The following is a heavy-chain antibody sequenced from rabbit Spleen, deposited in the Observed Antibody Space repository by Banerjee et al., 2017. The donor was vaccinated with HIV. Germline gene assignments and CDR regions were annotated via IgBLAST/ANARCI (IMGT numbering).Heavy chain of an antibody. D-gene: IGHD2-1*01. CDR2: IEPIFGST. J-gene: IGHJ4*01. CDR3: VRDRADIGGDYGPYYFDF. CDR1: GFDFSNYG. Sequence: QEQLVESGGGLVQPGGSLKLSCKASGFDFSNYGVSWVRQAPGKGLEWIGYIEPIFGSTYYASWVNGRFSISRENTQNTLYLQLNSLTAADTATYFCVRDRADIGGDYGPYYFDFWGPGTLVTVS. V-gene: IGHV1S47*01.